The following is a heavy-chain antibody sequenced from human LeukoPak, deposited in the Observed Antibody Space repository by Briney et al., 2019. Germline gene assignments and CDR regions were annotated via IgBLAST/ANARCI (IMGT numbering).Heavy chain of an antibody. CDR3: ARDQVYSSSSGWFDP. J-gene: IGHJ5*02. CDR2: ISSSSYI. CDR1: GFTFSSYS. Sequence: GGSLRLSCAASGFTFSSYSMNWVRQAPGKGLEWVSSISSSSYIYYADSVKGRFTISRDNAKNSLYLQMNSLRAEDTAVYYCARDQVYSSSSGWFDPWGQGTLVTVSS. V-gene: IGHV3-21*01. D-gene: IGHD6-6*01.